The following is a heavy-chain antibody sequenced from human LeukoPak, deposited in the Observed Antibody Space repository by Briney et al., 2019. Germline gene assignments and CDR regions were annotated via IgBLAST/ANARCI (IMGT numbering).Heavy chain of an antibody. CDR3: ARGRADRSGWCP. J-gene: IGHJ5*02. V-gene: IGHV4-34*01. CDR2: INHSGST. D-gene: IGHD6-19*01. CDR1: GGSFSGYY. Sequence: SETLSLTCAVYGGSFSGYYWSWIRQPPGKGLEWIGEINHSGSTNYNPSLKSRVTVSVDTSKNQFSLKLSSVTAADTAVYYCARGRADRSGWCPWGQGTLVTVSS.